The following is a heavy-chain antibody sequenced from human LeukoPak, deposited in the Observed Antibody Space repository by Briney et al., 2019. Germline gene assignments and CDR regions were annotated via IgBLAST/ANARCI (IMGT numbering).Heavy chain of an antibody. Sequence: GGSLRLSCAASGFTFSSYAMSWVRQAPGKGLEWVSAISGSGGSTYYADSVKGRFTISRDNAKNSLYLQMNSLRAEDTAVYYCARRYGDYPVGYWGQGTLVTVSS. CDR2: ISGSGGST. CDR3: ARRYGDYPVGY. CDR1: GFTFSSYA. D-gene: IGHD4-17*01. J-gene: IGHJ4*02. V-gene: IGHV3-23*01.